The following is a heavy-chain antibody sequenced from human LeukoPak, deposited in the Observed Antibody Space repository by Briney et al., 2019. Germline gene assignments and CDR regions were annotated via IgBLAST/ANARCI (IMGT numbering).Heavy chain of an antibody. D-gene: IGHD4-17*01. Sequence: GGSLRLSCAASGFTFSSYAMSWVRQAPGKGLEWVSAISGSGGSTYYADSVKGRFTISRDNSKNTLYLQMNSLRAEDTAVYYCARVSDYGDYGYFDYWGQGTLVTVSS. V-gene: IGHV3-23*01. CDR3: ARVSDYGDYGYFDY. CDR2: ISGSGGST. CDR1: GFTFSSYA. J-gene: IGHJ4*02.